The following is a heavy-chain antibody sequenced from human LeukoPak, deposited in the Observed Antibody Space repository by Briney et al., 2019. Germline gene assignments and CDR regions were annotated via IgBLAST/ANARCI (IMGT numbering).Heavy chain of an antibody. J-gene: IGHJ4*02. CDR3: AREDYGDSLDY. CDR1: GYTFTGYY. CDR2: INTNTGNL. D-gene: IGHD4-17*01. V-gene: IGHV7-4-1*02. Sequence: ASVKVSCKASGYTFTGYYMHWVRQAPGQGLEWMGWINTNTGNLTYAQGFTGRFVFSLDTSVSTAYLQISSLKAEDTAVYYCAREDYGDSLDYWGQGTLVTVSS.